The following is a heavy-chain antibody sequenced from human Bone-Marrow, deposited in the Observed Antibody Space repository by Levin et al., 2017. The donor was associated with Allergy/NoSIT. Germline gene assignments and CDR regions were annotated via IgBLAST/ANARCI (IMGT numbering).Heavy chain of an antibody. CDR1: NSTIRNYY. CDR2: VYYSGFT. D-gene: IGHD1-1*01. CDR3: ARGNFNYNVMEV. Sequence: SQTLSLTCSVSNSTIRNYYWGWIRQPPGKGLEWIGNVYYSGFTKYNPSLQSRVTLSVDTSKNQFSLELTSLTAADTARYYCARGNFNYNVMEVWGQGTTVSVSS. V-gene: IGHV4-59*01. J-gene: IGHJ6*02.